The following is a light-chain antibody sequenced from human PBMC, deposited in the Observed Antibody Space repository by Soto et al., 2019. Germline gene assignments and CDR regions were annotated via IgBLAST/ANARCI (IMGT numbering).Light chain of an antibody. CDR2: AAS. CDR1: QSVSRS. V-gene: IGKV1-39*01. Sequence: EVTQYPYSLSASVGDRVIITCRASQSVSRSLNWYQQKTGQAPKLLIYAASTLHSGVPSRFSGGGSGTEFTLTISSLQPEDFATYYCQQNAIIPPWTSGHVTKVDIK. CDR3: QQNAIIPPWT. J-gene: IGKJ1*01.